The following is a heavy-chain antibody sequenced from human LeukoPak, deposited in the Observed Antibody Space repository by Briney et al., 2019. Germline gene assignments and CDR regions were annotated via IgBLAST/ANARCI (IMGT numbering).Heavy chain of an antibody. V-gene: IGHV4-39*07. Sequence: PSETLSLTCTVSGGSISSSSYYWGWIRQPPGKGLEWIGSIYYSGSTYYNPSLKSRVTMSVDTSKNQLSLKLSSVTAADTAVYYCARENGITILWGQGTMVTVSS. CDR3: ARENGITIL. CDR2: IYYSGST. J-gene: IGHJ3*01. CDR1: GGSISSSSYY. D-gene: IGHD3-3*01.